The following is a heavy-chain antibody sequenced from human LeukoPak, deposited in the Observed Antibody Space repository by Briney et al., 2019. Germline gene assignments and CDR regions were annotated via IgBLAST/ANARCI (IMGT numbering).Heavy chain of an antibody. CDR3: ARSSHGSGSYYPTAYYYYYMDV. J-gene: IGHJ6*03. CDR1: GYTFTGYY. D-gene: IGHD3-10*01. Sequence: ASVKVSCKASGYTFTGYYMHWVRQAPGQGLEWMGWINPSGGSTSYAQKFQGRVTMTRDTSTSTVYMELSSLRSEDTAVYYCARSSHGSGSYYPTAYYYYYMDVWGKGTTVTISS. CDR2: INPSGGST. V-gene: IGHV1-46*01.